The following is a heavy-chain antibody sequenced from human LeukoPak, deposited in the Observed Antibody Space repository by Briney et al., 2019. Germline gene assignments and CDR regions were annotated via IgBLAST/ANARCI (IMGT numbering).Heavy chain of an antibody. CDR2: ISAYNGNT. Sequence: APMKVSCKASGYTFTSYGISWVRQAPGQGLEWMGWISAYNGNTNYAQKLQGRVTMTTDTSTSTAYMELRSLRSDDTAVYYCARDYCSSTSCQHSNDAFDIWGQGTMVTVSS. CDR3: ARDYCSSTSCQHSNDAFDI. CDR1: GYTFTSYG. J-gene: IGHJ3*02. D-gene: IGHD2-2*01. V-gene: IGHV1-18*01.